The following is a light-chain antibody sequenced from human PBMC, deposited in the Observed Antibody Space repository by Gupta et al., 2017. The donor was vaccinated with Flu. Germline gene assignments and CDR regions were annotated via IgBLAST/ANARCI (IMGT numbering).Light chain of an antibody. CDR2: AAS. CDR3: QQHFSAPLT. V-gene: IGKV1-16*01. CDR1: QGIVTS. Sequence: TCRASQGIVTSLAWFQQKPGKAPKSLIYAASTLHSGVPSRFSGSGSGTYFTLTISSLQPEDFATYYCQQHFSAPLTFAGGTKVEIK. J-gene: IGKJ4*01.